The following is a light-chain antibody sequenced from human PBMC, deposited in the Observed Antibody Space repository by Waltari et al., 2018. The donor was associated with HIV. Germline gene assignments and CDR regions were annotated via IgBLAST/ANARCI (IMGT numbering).Light chain of an antibody. J-gene: IGLJ2*01. CDR2: SNI. CDR3: GSWDDSLNGHVV. CDR1: SSNIVGNA. V-gene: IGLV1-44*01. Sequence: QSVLTQPPSASGALGQRVSIFCSGSSSNIVGNAVNWYQQLPGTAPKLLISSNITRRSGAPDRVSASKSGTSASLAISGPQSEDEADYYCGSWDDSLNGHVVFGGGTKLTVL.